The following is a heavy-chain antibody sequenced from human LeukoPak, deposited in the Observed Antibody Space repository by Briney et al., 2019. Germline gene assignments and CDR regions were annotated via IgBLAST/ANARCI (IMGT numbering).Heavy chain of an antibody. CDR3: ARDRSPVDTAMVTDY. D-gene: IGHD5-18*01. V-gene: IGHV1-2*02. Sequence: VASVKVSCKASGYTFTGYYMHWVRQAPGQGLEWMGWINPNSGGTNYAQKFQGRVTMTRDTSISTAYMELSRLRSDDTAVYHCARDRSPVDTAMVTDYWGQGTLVTVSS. CDR2: INPNSGGT. CDR1: GYTFTGYY. J-gene: IGHJ4*02.